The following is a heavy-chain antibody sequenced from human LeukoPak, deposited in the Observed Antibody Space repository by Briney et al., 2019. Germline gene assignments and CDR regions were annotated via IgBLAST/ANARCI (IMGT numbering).Heavy chain of an antibody. Sequence: SETLSLTCAVYGGPFRGFFWSWIRQAPGKGLEWIAEVSHGGTSNYNPSLKSRITISVDTSKSQFSLKLTSVTAADPAVYYCARGIFYGGRNQYIWFDLWGQGTLVTVSS. CDR3: ARGIFYGGRNQYIWFDL. V-gene: IGHV4-34*01. D-gene: IGHD4-23*01. CDR1: GGPFRGFF. CDR2: VSHGGTS. J-gene: IGHJ5*02.